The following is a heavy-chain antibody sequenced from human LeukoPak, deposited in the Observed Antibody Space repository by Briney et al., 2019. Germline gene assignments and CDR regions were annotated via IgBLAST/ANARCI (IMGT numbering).Heavy chain of an antibody. D-gene: IGHD3-22*01. CDR2: IYSGGST. CDR3: AGDSSGYYYFDAFDI. Sequence: GGSLRLSCAASGFTVSSNYMSWVRQAPGKGLEWVSVIYSGGSTYYADSVKGRFTISRDNSKNTLYLQMNSLRAEDTAAYYCAGDSSGYYYFDAFDIWGQGTMVTVSS. CDR1: GFTVSSNY. J-gene: IGHJ3*02. V-gene: IGHV3-66*02.